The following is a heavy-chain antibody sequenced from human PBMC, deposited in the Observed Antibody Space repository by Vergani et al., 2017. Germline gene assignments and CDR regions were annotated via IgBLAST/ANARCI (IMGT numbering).Heavy chain of an antibody. CDR1: GGSISSGSYY. CDR2: IYTSGST. Sequence: QVQLPESGPGLVKPSQTLSLTCTVSGGSISSGSYYWSWIRQPAGKGLEWIGRIYTSGSTNYNPSLKSRVTISVDTSKNQFSLKLSSVTAADTAVYYCARGKAVAGGNRYYGMDVWGQGTTVTVSS. V-gene: IGHV4-61*02. J-gene: IGHJ6*02. CDR3: ARGKAVAGGNRYYGMDV. D-gene: IGHD6-19*01.